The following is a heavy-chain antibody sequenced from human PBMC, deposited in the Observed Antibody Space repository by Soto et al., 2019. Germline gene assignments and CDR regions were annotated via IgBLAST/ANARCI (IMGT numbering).Heavy chain of an antibody. CDR2: IYPGDSDT. V-gene: IGHV5-51*01. D-gene: IGHD5-18*01. CDR3: ARSQPGAYSYSLGDYYGLDV. J-gene: IGHJ6*02. CDR1: GYSFTSYW. Sequence: GESLKISCKGSGYSFTSYWIGWVRQMPGKGLEWMGIIYPGDSDTRYSPSFQGQVTISADKSISTAYLQWSSLKASDTAMYYCARSQPGAYSYSLGDYYGLDVWGQGTTVTVSS.